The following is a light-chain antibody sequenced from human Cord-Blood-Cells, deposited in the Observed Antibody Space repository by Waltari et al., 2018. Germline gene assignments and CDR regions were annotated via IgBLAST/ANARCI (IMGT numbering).Light chain of an antibody. J-gene: IGKJ2*01. CDR3: QQRSNWPPNT. CDR2: DAS. CDR1: QSVSSY. Sequence: IVLTQSPATLSLSPGDRATLSCRASQSVSSYLAWYQQKPGQAPRLLIYDASNRATGIPARFSGSGSGTDFTLTISSLEPEDFAVYYCQQRSNWPPNTFGQGTKLEIK. V-gene: IGKV3-11*01.